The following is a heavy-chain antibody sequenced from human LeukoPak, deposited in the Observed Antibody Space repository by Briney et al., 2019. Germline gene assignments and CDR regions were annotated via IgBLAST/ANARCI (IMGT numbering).Heavy chain of an antibody. Sequence: GGSLRLSCAASGFTFSSHAMSWVRQAPGKGLERVSAISDSGDSTYYADFVKGRFTISRDDSKNTLYLQMNSLRAEDTAVYYCAKDSPVCSFWGQGTLVTVSS. CDR3: AKDSPVCSF. V-gene: IGHV3-23*01. D-gene: IGHD3-10*02. CDR2: ISDSGDST. J-gene: IGHJ4*02. CDR1: GFTFSSHA.